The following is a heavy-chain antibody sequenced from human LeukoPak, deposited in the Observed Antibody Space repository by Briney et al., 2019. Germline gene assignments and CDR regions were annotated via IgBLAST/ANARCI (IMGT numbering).Heavy chain of an antibody. D-gene: IGHD5-18*01. J-gene: IGHJ4*02. CDR1: GFTFSSYS. CDR3: ARRAKPERGHRYGLDY. Sequence: GGSLRLSCAASGFTFSSYSMSWVRQAPGKGLEWVSAIDTSSRYIYYGDSVKGRFTISRDNAKNSLYLQMNSLRAEDTAVYYCARRAKPERGHRYGLDYWGQGNLVTVSP. V-gene: IGHV3-21*01. CDR2: IDTSSRYI.